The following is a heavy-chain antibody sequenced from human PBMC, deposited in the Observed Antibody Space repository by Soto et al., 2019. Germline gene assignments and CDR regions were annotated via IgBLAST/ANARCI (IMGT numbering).Heavy chain of an antibody. V-gene: IGHV3-30*18. CDR1: GFTFSSYG. CDR3: AKMRPYSSGTEVDY. CDR2: ISYDGSNK. D-gene: IGHD6-25*01. Sequence: QVQLVESGGGVVQPGRSLRLSCAASGFTFSSYGMHWVRQAPGKGLEWVAVISYDGSNKYYADSVKGRFTISRDNSKNTRYLQMNSLRAEDTAVYYCAKMRPYSSGTEVDYWGQGTLVTVSS. J-gene: IGHJ4*02.